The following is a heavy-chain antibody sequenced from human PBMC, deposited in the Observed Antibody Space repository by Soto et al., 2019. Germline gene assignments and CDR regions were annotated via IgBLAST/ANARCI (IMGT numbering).Heavy chain of an antibody. CDR1: GFTFSSYA. CDR2: ISYDGSNK. V-gene: IGHV3-30-3*01. Sequence: GGSLRLSCAASGFTFSSYAMHWVRQAPGKGLEWVAVISYDGSNKYYADSVKGRFTISRDNSKNTLYLQMNSLRAEDTAVYYCARDKQGIAAAGPYYFDYWGQGTLVTVSS. CDR3: ARDKQGIAAAGPYYFDY. J-gene: IGHJ4*02. D-gene: IGHD6-13*01.